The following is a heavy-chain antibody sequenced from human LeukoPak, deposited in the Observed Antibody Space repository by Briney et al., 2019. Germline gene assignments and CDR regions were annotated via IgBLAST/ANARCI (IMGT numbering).Heavy chain of an antibody. D-gene: IGHD2-2*01. J-gene: IGHJ4*02. CDR1: GGSISSSSYY. V-gene: IGHV4-39*01. CDR3: ARLRQLTNRRFIDY. Sequence: SETLSLTCTVSGGSISSSSYYRGWIRQPPGKGLEWIGSIYYSGSTYYNPSLKSRVTISVDTSKNQFSLKLSSVTAADTAVYYCARLRQLTNRRFIDYWGQGTLVTVSS. CDR2: IYYSGST.